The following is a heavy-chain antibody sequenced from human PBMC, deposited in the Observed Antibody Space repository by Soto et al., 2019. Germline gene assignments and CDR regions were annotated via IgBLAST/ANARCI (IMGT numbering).Heavy chain of an antibody. Sequence: PGESLKISCKGSGYSFTSYWIGWVRQMPGKGLEWMGIIYPGDSDTRYSPSFQGQVTISADKSISTAYLQWSSLKASDTAMYYCARRTKYQLLYYYGMDVWGQGTTVTVSS. J-gene: IGHJ6*02. CDR2: IYPGDSDT. D-gene: IGHD2-2*01. CDR1: GYSFTSYW. V-gene: IGHV5-51*01. CDR3: ARRTKYQLLYYYGMDV.